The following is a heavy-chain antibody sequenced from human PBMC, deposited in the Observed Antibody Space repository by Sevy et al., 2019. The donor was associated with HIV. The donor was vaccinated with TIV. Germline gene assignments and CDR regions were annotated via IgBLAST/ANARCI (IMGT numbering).Heavy chain of an antibody. V-gene: IGHV3-33*08. CDR3: ASETGSGYDFWSGYGY. CDR2: IWYDGSNK. D-gene: IGHD3-3*01. J-gene: IGHJ4*02. Sequence: GGSLRLSCAASGFTFSSYGMHWVRHAPGKGLEWVAVIWYDGSNKYYADSVKGRFTISRDNSKNTLYLQMNSLRAEDTAVYYCASETGSGYDFWSGYGYWGQGTLVTVSS. CDR1: GFTFSSYG.